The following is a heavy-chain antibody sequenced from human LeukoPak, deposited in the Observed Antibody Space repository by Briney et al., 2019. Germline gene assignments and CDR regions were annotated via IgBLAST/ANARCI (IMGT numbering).Heavy chain of an antibody. CDR1: GFTFSSYA. CDR2: ISYDGNNK. D-gene: IGHD3-22*01. V-gene: IGHV3-30*04. Sequence: PGGSLRLSCAASGFTFSSYAMHWVRQAPGKGLEWVAVISYDGNNKYYADSVKGRFTISRDNSKNTLYLQMNSLRAEDTAVYYCAREGAGYYYDSRDEYFQHWGQGTLVTVSS. J-gene: IGHJ1*01. CDR3: AREGAGYYYDSRDEYFQH.